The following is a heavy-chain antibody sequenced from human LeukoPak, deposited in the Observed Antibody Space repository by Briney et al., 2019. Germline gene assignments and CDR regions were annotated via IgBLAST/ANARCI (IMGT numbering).Heavy chain of an antibody. CDR2: INPNSGGT. CDR1: GYTLTGYY. D-gene: IGHD6-13*01. V-gene: IGHV1-2*06. CDR3: AGGYAGYSSSWDN. Sequence: GASVKVSCKASGYTLTGYYMHWVRQAPVQGREWMGRINPNSGGTNYAQKFQGRVTITRETTISTDYMELSRLRYDATAVYCCAGGYAGYSSSWDNWGQGTLVTVSS. J-gene: IGHJ4*02.